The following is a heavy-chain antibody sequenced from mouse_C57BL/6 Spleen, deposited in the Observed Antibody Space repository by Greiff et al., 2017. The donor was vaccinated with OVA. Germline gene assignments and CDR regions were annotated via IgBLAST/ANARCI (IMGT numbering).Heavy chain of an antibody. J-gene: IGHJ4*01. V-gene: IGHV1-81*01. CDR2: IYPRSGNT. D-gene: IGHD2-4*01. Sequence: VQLQQSGAELARPGASVKLSCKASGYTFTSYGISWVKQRTGQGLEWIVEIYPRSGNTYYNEKFKGKATLTADKSSSTAYMELRSLTSEDSAVYFCARERGLDYAMDYWGQGTSVTVSS. CDR3: ARERGLDYAMDY. CDR1: GYTFTSYG.